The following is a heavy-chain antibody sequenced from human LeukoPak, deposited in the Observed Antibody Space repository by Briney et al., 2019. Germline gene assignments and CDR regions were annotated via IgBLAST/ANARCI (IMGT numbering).Heavy chain of an antibody. Sequence: PGGSLRLSCAASGFTFNYYAMNWVRQAPGKGLEWVSAISESGDKTHYADSVKGRFTISRDNSQNTLYLQMNSLRAEDTALYYCAKQWVDCWGQGTLVTVSS. J-gene: IGHJ4*02. CDR2: ISESGDKT. CDR1: GFTFNYYA. V-gene: IGHV3-23*01. CDR3: AKQWVDC. D-gene: IGHD1-26*01.